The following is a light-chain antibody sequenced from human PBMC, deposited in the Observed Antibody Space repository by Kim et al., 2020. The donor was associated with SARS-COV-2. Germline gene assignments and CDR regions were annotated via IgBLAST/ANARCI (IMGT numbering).Light chain of an antibody. CDR3: QQYDTLGT. Sequence: DIQMTQSPSSLSASVGDRVTITCQASQDISNYLNWYQQKPGKAPKLLIYDASNLETGVPSRFSGSGSGTDFTFTISSLQPEDIATYYCQQYDTLGTFGGGTKVDIK. J-gene: IGKJ4*01. V-gene: IGKV1-33*01. CDR1: QDISNY. CDR2: DAS.